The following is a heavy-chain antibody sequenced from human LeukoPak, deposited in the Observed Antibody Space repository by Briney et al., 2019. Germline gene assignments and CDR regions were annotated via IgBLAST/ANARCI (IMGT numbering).Heavy chain of an antibody. CDR3: ARERVVVPAARYYYYYGMDV. V-gene: IGHV3-74*01. CDR1: GFTFSSYW. Sequence: TGGSLRLSCAASGFTFSSYWMHWVRQAPGKGLVWVSRINSDGSSTSYADSVKGRFTISRDNAKNTLYPQMNSLRAEDTAVYYCARERVVVPAARYYYYYGMDVWGKGTTVTVSS. D-gene: IGHD2-2*01. CDR2: INSDGSST. J-gene: IGHJ6*04.